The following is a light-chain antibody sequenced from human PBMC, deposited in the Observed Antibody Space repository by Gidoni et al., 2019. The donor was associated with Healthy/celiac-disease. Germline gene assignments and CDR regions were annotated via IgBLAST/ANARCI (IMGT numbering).Light chain of an antibody. CDR2: DVS. CDR1: SSDVGGYNY. J-gene: IGLJ3*02. Sequence: HSALPQPASVSWSPGQSITISCTGTSSDVGGYNYVSWYQQHPGKAPKLMIYDVSNRPSGVSNRVSGSKSGNTAALTISGLQAEDEADYYCSSYTSSSPWVFGGGTKLTVL. V-gene: IGLV2-14*01. CDR3: SSYTSSSPWV.